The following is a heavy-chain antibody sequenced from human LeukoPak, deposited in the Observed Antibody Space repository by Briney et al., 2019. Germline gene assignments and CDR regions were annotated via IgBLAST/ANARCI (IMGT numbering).Heavy chain of an antibody. CDR2: ISSSSNYI. CDR3: ARGRDCSGGSCYSGVAFDI. V-gene: IGHV3-21*01. CDR1: GFTFSSYN. D-gene: IGHD2-15*01. Sequence: PGGSLRLSCAASGFTFSSYNMNWVRQAPGKGLEWVSSISSSSNYIYYADSVKGRFTISRDNAKNSLYLQMKSLRAEDTAVYYCARGRDCSGGSCYSGVAFDIWGQGTMVTVSS. J-gene: IGHJ3*02.